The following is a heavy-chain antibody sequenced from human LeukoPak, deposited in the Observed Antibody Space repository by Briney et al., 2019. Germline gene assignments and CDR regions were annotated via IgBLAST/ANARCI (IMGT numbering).Heavy chain of an antibody. Sequence: GGSLRLSCIASEFTFTNYLMSWVRQAPGKGLEWVSYISSSGSTISYADSVKGRFTISRDNAKNSLYLQMNSLRAEDTAVYYCARCGDGLPCDFDYWGQGTLVTVSS. CDR2: ISSSGSTI. V-gene: IGHV3-48*04. J-gene: IGHJ4*02. CDR1: EFTFTNYL. CDR3: ARCGDGLPCDFDY. D-gene: IGHD3-10*01.